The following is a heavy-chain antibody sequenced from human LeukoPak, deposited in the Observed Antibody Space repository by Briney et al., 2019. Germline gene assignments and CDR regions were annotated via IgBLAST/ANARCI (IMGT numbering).Heavy chain of an antibody. CDR3: AKVGTPLMITFGGVPPDHFDY. D-gene: IGHD3-16*01. Sequence: GGSLRLSCAASGFTFSSYWMSWVRQAPGKGLEWVANIKQDGSEGYYVGSVKGRFTISRDNAKNSLYLQMNSLRGEDTALYYCAKVGTPLMITFGGVPPDHFDYWGQGTLVTVSS. CDR2: IKQDGSEG. J-gene: IGHJ4*02. CDR1: GFTFSSYW. V-gene: IGHV3-7*03.